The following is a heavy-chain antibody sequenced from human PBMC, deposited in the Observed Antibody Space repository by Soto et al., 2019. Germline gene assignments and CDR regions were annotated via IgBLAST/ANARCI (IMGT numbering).Heavy chain of an antibody. D-gene: IGHD6-19*01. J-gene: IGHJ6*02. CDR2: ISYDGSNK. Sequence: GGSLRLSCAASGFTFSSYGMHWVRQAPGKGLEWVAVISYDGSNKYYADSVKGRFTISRDNSKNTLYLQMNSLRAEDTAVYYCAEDSSGWLIANYYYYYGMDVWGQGTTVTVSS. CDR1: GFTFSSYG. V-gene: IGHV3-30*18. CDR3: AEDSSGWLIANYYYYYGMDV.